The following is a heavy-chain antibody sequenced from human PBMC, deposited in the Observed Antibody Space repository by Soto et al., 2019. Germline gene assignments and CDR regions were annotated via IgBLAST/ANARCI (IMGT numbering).Heavy chain of an antibody. Sequence: QVQLVQSGAEVKKPGASVKVSCKASGYTFTGYYMHWVRQAPGQGLEWMGWINPNSGGTNYAQKFQGWVPMTRDTSISTAYMELSRLRSDDTAVYYCARDRHYYGSGTNDAFDIWGQGTMVTVSS. V-gene: IGHV1-2*04. CDR2: INPNSGGT. J-gene: IGHJ3*02. CDR3: ARDRHYYGSGTNDAFDI. CDR1: GYTFTGYY. D-gene: IGHD3-10*01.